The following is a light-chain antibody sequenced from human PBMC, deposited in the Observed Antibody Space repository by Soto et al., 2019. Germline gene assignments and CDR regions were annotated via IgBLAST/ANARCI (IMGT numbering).Light chain of an antibody. CDR3: QQYGSSPIT. J-gene: IGKJ5*01. Sequence: EIILTQSPATLSLYPGERATLSCGASQSVSSSYVAWYQHRPGLAPRLLIHDASSRATGIPDRFSGTKSGTDFTLTIRRLEPEDAAVYYCQQYGSSPITFGQGTRLEI. V-gene: IGKV3D-20*01. CDR1: QSVSSSY. CDR2: DAS.